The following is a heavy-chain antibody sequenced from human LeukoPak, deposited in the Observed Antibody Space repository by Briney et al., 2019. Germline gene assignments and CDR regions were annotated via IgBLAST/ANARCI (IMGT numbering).Heavy chain of an antibody. CDR3: ARHVIAAEYFQH. J-gene: IGHJ1*01. Sequence: SETLSLTCTVSGGSISSSSYYWGWIRQPPGKGLEWIGSIYYSGSTYCNPSLKSRVTISVDTSKNQFSLKLSSVTAADTAVYYCARHVIAAEYFQHWGQGTLVTVSS. CDR1: GGSISSSSYY. D-gene: IGHD6-13*01. CDR2: IYYSGST. V-gene: IGHV4-39*01.